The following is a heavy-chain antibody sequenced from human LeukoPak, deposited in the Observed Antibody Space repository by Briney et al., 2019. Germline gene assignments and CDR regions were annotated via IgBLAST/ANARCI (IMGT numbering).Heavy chain of an antibody. CDR1: GGTFISYA. CDR3: ARDLWGSTPFDY. D-gene: IGHD3-16*01. J-gene: IGHJ4*02. Sequence: SVKVSCKASGGTFISYAISWVRQAPGQGLEWMGRIIPIFGTANYAQKFQGRVTITTDESTSTAYMELSSLRSEDTAVYYCARDLWGSTPFDYWGQGTLVTVSS. CDR2: IIPIFGTA. V-gene: IGHV1-69*05.